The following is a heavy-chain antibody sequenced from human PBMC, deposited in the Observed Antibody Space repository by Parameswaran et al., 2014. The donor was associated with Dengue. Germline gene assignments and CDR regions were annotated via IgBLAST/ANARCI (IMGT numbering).Heavy chain of an antibody. J-gene: IGHJ4*02. D-gene: IGHD1-14*01. CDR3: ARDRDFRKFDY. CDR2: IYYSGST. Sequence: WIRQPPGKGLEWIGYIYYSGSTYYNPSLKSRVTISVDTSKNQFSLKLSSVTAADTAVYYCARDRDFRKFDYWGQGTLVTVSS. V-gene: IGHV4-31*02.